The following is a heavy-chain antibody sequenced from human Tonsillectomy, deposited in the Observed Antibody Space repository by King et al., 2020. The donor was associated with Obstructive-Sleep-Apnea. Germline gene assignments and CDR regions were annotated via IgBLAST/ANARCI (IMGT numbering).Heavy chain of an antibody. V-gene: IGHV3-64*01. CDR1: GFTFSSYS. J-gene: IGHJ4*02. CDR3: ARDRDDGLDY. D-gene: IGHD2-21*01. Sequence: VQLVESGGGLVQPGGSLRLSCAASGFTFSSYSMHWVRQAPGKGLEYVSAISSNGGITYYANSVKGRFTISRDNSQNTLYLQMGSLRAEDMAVYYCARDRDDGLDYWGQGTLVTVSS. CDR2: ISSNGGIT.